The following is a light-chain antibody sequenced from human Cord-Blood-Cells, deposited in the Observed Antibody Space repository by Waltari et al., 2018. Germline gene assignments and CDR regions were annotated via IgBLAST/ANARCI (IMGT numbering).Light chain of an antibody. CDR2: GAA. V-gene: IGKV3-15*01. CDR1: QSVTSN. Sequence: IVMPPCLATLSTSPGERATLSCRAIQSVTSNLASYQQKPGQAPRLLIYGAATRATGIPARFSGSGSGTEFTLTISSLQSEDFAVYYCQQYNNWPPWTFGQGTKVEIK. CDR3: QQYNNWPPWT. J-gene: IGKJ1*01.